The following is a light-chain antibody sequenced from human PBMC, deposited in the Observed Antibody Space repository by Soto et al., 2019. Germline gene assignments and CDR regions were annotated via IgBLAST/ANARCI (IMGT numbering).Light chain of an antibody. V-gene: IGKV2D-29*02. CDR2: EVS. J-gene: IGKJ5*01. CDR1: QSLLHITGEAF. Sequence: DVVMIQTPLSLSVAPGQPASISCKSSQSLLHITGEAFLFWYLXKQGQSQQLXIYEVSTRVSGVPDRFSGSGSGTDGTLEISRVETDDVGIYDCMQSTQLPPTFGQGTRLEIK. CDR3: MQSTQLPPT.